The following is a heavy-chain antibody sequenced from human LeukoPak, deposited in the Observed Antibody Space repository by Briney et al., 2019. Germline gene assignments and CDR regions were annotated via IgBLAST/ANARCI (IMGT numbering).Heavy chain of an antibody. Sequence: GESLKISCKGSGYSFTSHWIGWVRQMPGKGLEWMGIIYPGDSDTRYSPSFQGQVTISADKSISTAYLQWSSLKASDTAMYYCARESEYDSSGYSFDYWGQGTLVTVSS. D-gene: IGHD3-22*01. CDR1: GYSFTSHW. J-gene: IGHJ4*02. V-gene: IGHV5-51*01. CDR2: IYPGDSDT. CDR3: ARESEYDSSGYSFDY.